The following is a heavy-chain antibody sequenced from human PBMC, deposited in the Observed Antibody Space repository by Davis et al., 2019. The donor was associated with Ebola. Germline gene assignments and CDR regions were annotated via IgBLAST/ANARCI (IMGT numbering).Heavy chain of an antibody. D-gene: IGHD4-17*01. CDR3: AKDIYHRLGYGDYVLQH. Sequence: PGGSLRLSCAASGFTFDDYAMHWVRQAPGKGLEWVSGISWNSGSIGYADSVKGRFTISRDNAKNSLYLQMNSLRAEDTALYYCAKDIYHRLGYGDYVLQHWGQGTLVTVSS. CDR2: ISWNSGSI. V-gene: IGHV3-9*01. J-gene: IGHJ1*01. CDR1: GFTFDDYA.